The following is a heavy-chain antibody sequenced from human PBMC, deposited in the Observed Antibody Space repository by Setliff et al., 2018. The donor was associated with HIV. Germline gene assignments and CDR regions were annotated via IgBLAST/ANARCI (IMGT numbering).Heavy chain of an antibody. V-gene: IGHV4-39*07. J-gene: IGHJ4*02. D-gene: IGHD6-19*01. CDR2: IYPSGSA. Sequence: ETLSLTCTVSGDSISSTTYYWGWIRQPPGKGLEWIGSIYPSGSAFYNPSLKSRVTISIHTSKNQFSLKLSAVTAADTAVYYCAREGSSGWPYYFDYWGQGALVTVSS. CDR3: AREGSSGWPYYFDY. CDR1: GDSISSTTYY.